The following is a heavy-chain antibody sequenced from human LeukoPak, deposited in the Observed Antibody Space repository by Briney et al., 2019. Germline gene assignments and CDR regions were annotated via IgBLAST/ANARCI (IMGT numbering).Heavy chain of an antibody. CDR2: IYYSGST. CDR3: ARVWEEGDAFDI. D-gene: IGHD1-26*01. J-gene: IGHJ3*02. V-gene: IGHV4-59*01. CDR1: GGSISSYY. Sequence: SETLSLTCTVSGGSISSYYWSWIRQPPGKGLEWIGYIYYSGSTNYNPSLKSRVTISVDTSKNQFSLKLSSVTAADTAVYYCARVWEEGDAFDIWGQGTMVTVSS.